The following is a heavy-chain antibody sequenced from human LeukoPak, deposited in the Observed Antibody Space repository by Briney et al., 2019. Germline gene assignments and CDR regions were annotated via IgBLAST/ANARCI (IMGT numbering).Heavy chain of an antibody. V-gene: IGHV3-23*01. CDR3: AKDKSGGWELLRDHDAFDI. J-gene: IGHJ3*02. CDR1: GFTFSNYA. D-gene: IGHD1-26*01. Sequence: GGSLRLSCAASGFTFSNYAMSWVRQAPGKGLEWGSSISGSGASTYYADSVKGRFTISRDNSKNTLYLQMNSLRAEDTALYYCAKDKSGGWELLRDHDAFDIWGQGTMVTVSS. CDR2: ISGSGAST.